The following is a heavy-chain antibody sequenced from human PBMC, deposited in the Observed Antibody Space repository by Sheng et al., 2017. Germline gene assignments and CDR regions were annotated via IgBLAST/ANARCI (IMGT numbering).Heavy chain of an antibody. D-gene: IGHD3-9*01. V-gene: IGHV4-38-2*02. Sequence: QVQLQESGPGLVKPSETLSLTCTVSGYSISSGYYWGWIRQPPGKGLEWIGSIYHSGSTYYNPSLKSRVTISVDTSKNQFSLKLSSVTAADTAVYYCARSGLKSEPKLVPTPWGQGTPGPPSP. CDR2: IYHSGST. CDR3: ARSGLKSEPKLVPTP. CDR1: GYSISSGYY. J-gene: IGHJ5*02.